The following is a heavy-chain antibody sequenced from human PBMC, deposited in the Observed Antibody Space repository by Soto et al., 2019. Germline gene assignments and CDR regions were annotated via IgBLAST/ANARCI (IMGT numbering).Heavy chain of an antibody. CDR2: ISSSSSYI. J-gene: IGHJ6*02. V-gene: IGHV3-21*01. D-gene: IGHD6-19*01. CDR3: ARDLSVVKWLVRGYYYYGMYV. CDR1: GFTFSSYS. Sequence: EVQLVESGGGLVKPGGSLRLSCAASGFTFSSYSMNWVRQAPGKGLEWVSSISSSSSYIYYADSVKGRFTISRDNAKNLLYLQMNSLSAEDTAVYYCARDLSVVKWLVRGYYYYGMYVWGQGTTVTVSS.